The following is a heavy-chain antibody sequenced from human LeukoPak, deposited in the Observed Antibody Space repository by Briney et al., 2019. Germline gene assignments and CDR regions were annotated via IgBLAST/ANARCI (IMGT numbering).Heavy chain of an antibody. Sequence: SVKVSCKASGGTFSSYAISWVRQAPGQGLEWMGGIIPIFGTANYAQKFQGRVTITADESTSTAYMELSSLRSEDTAVYYCARDHNLYSSMAARPLGYWGQGTLVTVSS. J-gene: IGHJ4*02. CDR3: ARDHNLYSSMAARPLGY. V-gene: IGHV1-69*01. CDR1: GGTFSSYA. CDR2: IIPIFGTA. D-gene: IGHD6-6*01.